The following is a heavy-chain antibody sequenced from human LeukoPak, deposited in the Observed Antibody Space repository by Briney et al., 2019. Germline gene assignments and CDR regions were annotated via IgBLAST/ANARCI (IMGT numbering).Heavy chain of an antibody. J-gene: IGHJ4*02. V-gene: IGHV1-46*01. CDR2: ISPSGGST. CDR1: GYTFTTYY. CDR3: VRDSSSSSFDY. Sequence: GASVKVSCKASGYTFTTYYVHWVRQAPGQGLEWMGIISPSGGSTTYAQNFQGRVTMTRDTSTSTVYMELSSLRSEDTAVYYCVRDSSSSSFDYWGQGTLVTVSS. D-gene: IGHD6-6*01.